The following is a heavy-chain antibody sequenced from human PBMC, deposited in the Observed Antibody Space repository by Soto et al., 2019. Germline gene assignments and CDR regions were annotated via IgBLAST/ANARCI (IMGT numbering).Heavy chain of an antibody. CDR3: ARGGVVVVPGAISYYYYGMDV. Sequence: ASVKGYCKAAGYTLTIYAIRWVRQAPGQRLEWMGWINAGNGNTTYSQKFQGRVTITRDTSASTAYMELSSLRSEDTAVYYCARGGVVVVPGAISYYYYGMDVWGQGTTVTVSS. V-gene: IGHV1-3*01. CDR2: INAGNGNT. CDR1: GYTLTIYA. D-gene: IGHD2-2*01. J-gene: IGHJ6*02.